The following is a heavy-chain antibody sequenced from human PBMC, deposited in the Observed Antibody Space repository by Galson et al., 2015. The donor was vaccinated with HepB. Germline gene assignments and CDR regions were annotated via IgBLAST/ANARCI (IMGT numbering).Heavy chain of an antibody. CDR1: GFTFSTYT. J-gene: IGHJ5*02. CDR2: ISYDGTNK. D-gene: IGHD4-11*01. V-gene: IGHV3-30*04. Sequence: SLRLSCAASGFTFSTYTMHWFRQAPDKGLEWVSLISYDGTNKYYVDSVKGRFTISRDNSRNTLYLEMNSLRPDDTAVYYCARACSTPRTTALRNNWFDPWGQGTLVTVSS. CDR3: ARACSTPRTTALRNNWFDP.